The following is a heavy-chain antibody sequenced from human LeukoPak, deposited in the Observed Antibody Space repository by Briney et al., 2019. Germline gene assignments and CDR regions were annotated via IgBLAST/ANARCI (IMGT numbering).Heavy chain of an antibody. CDR2: INPNSGGT. D-gene: IGHD3-22*01. CDR3: ARERDLYYYDSSGYYLSHGMDV. CDR1: GYTFTGYY. J-gene: IGHJ6*02. Sequence: ASVKVSCKASGYTFTGYYMHWVRQAPGQGLEWMGWINPNSGGTNYAQKFQGRVTMTRDTSISTAYMELSRLRSDDTAVYYCARERDLYYYDSSGYYLSHGMDVWGQGTTVTVSS. V-gene: IGHV1-2*02.